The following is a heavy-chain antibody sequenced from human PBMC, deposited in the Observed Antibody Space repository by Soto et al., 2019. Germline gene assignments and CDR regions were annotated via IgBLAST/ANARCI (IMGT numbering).Heavy chain of an antibody. V-gene: IGHV4-59*08. J-gene: IGHJ3*02. CDR1: GGSISSYY. Sequence: SETLSLTCTISGGSISSYYWSWIRQPPGKGLEWIGYIYYSGSTNYNPSLKSRVTISVDTSKSQFSLKLSSVTAADTAVYYCARRGYFDWTFDIWGQGTMVTVS. CDR2: IYYSGST. CDR3: ARRGYFDWTFDI. D-gene: IGHD3-9*01.